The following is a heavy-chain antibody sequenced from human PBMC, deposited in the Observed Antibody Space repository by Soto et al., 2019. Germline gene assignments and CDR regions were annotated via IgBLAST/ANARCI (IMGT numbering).Heavy chain of an antibody. V-gene: IGHV3-53*01. CDR3: ATWRVREHAFDV. CDR1: GFIVNGKKY. CDR2: VYSADGT. J-gene: IGHJ3*01. Sequence: DVQVEESGGGLIQPGGSLRLSCAASGFIVNGKKYLTWVRQAPGKGLEWLSAVYSADGTFYADSVKGRFTVSLDNVKNTVYLQMNSLSYEDTGGYYCATWRVREHAFDVWGPGTRVTVSS. D-gene: IGHD1-1*01.